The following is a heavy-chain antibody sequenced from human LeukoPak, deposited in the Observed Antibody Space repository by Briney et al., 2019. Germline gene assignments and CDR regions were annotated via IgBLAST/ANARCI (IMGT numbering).Heavy chain of an antibody. J-gene: IGHJ6*03. CDR3: ARGSSSSWYGNYYYMDV. CDR2: MNPNSGNT. D-gene: IGHD6-13*01. V-gene: IGHV1-8*01. Sequence: GASVKVSCKASGYTFTSYDINWVRQATGQGLEWMGWMNPNSGNTGYAQKFQGRVTMTRNTSISTAYMELSSLRSEDTAVYYCARGSSSSWYGNYYYMDVWGKGTTVTISS. CDR1: GYTFTSYD.